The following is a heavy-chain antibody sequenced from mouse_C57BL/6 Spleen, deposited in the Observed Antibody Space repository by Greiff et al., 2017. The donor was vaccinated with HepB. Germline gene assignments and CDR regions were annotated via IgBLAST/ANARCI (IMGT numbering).Heavy chain of an antibody. V-gene: IGHV1-22*01. J-gene: IGHJ1*03. CDR2: INPNNGGT. Sequence: EVQLQQSGPELVKPGASVKMSCKASGYTFTDYNMHWVKQSHGKSLEWIGYINPNNGGTSYNQKFKGKATLTVNKSSSTAYMELRSLTAEDSAVYYCARRIYGSSYGWYFDVWGTGTTVTVSS. CDR3: ARRIYGSSYGWYFDV. D-gene: IGHD1-1*01. CDR1: GYTFTDYN.